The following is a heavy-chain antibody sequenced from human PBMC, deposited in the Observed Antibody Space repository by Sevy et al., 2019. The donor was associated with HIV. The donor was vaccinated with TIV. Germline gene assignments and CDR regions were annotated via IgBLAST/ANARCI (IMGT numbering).Heavy chain of an antibody. Sequence: GGSLRLSCAASGFTFSDYYMSWIRQAPGKGLEWVSYISSSSSYTNYADSVKGRFSSSRDNVKNTLYLQMNSLRAEDTAVYYCARVGSGDRDGAFDIWGQGTMVTVSS. CDR1: GFTFSDYY. CDR2: ISSSSSYT. V-gene: IGHV3-11*06. J-gene: IGHJ3*02. CDR3: ARVGSGDRDGAFDI. D-gene: IGHD2-21*01.